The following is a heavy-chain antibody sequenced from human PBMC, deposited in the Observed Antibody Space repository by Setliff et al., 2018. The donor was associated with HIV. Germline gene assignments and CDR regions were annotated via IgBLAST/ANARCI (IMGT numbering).Heavy chain of an antibody. J-gene: IGHJ4*02. Sequence: GGSLRLSCAASGFTFSNSAMHWVRQAPGKGLGWVAGISYDGSNKYYTDSVKGRFTISRDNSKNTVYLQMNSLRPEDTAVYYCARWRGAQSEFDYWGQTTLVTVSS. V-gene: IGHV3-30*14. CDR3: ARWRGAQSEFDY. CDR2: ISYDGSNK. D-gene: IGHD3-3*01. CDR1: GFTFSNSA.